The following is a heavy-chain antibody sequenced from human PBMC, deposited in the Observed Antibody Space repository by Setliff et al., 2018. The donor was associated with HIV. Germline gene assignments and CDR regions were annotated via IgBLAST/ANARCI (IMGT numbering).Heavy chain of an antibody. D-gene: IGHD3-10*01. Sequence: SVKVSCKSSGGTFINYAFCWVRQAPGKGLERMGRIIPIFETTDYAQKFQGRVTITADKSTSTAYMELSSLRSEDTAVYYCARDKDAIYYGSGSFFYYYYMDVWGKGTTVTVSS. J-gene: IGHJ6*03. CDR1: GGTFINYA. CDR2: IIPIFETT. CDR3: ARDKDAIYYGSGSFFYYYYMDV. V-gene: IGHV1-69*06.